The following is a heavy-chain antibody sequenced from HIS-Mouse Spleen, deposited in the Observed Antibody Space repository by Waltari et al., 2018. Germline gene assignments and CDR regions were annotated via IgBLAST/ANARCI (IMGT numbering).Heavy chain of an antibody. CDR3: ARESPYSSSWYDWYFDL. D-gene: IGHD6-13*01. CDR1: GGSISSSSYY. Sequence: QLQLQESGPGLVKPSETLSLTCTVSGGSISSSSYYWGWIRQPPGKGLEWVGSSYYSGRTDYNRALKGRVNISVDTSKNQFSLKLSSVTAADTAVYYCARESPYSSSWYDWYFDLWGRGTLVTVSS. CDR2: SYYSGRT. J-gene: IGHJ2*01. V-gene: IGHV4-39*07.